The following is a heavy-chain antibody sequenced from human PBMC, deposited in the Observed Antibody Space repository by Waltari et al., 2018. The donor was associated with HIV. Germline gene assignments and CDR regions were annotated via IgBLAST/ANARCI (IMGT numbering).Heavy chain of an antibody. J-gene: IGHJ6*02. CDR2: INAGNGNT. D-gene: IGHD3-10*01. Sequence: QVQLVQSGAEVKKPGASVKVSCKASGYTFTSYAIHWVRQAPGQRLEWMGWINAGNGNTKYSQKFQGRVTITRDTSASTAYMELSSLRSEDTAVYYCASQLWFGELTYYYGMDVWGQGTTVTVSS. CDR1: GYTFTSYA. CDR3: ASQLWFGELTYYYGMDV. V-gene: IGHV1-3*01.